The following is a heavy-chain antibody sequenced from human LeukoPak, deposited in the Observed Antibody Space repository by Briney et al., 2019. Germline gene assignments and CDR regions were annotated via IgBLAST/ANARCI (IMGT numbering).Heavy chain of an antibody. J-gene: IGHJ3*02. V-gene: IGHV4-59*08. D-gene: IGHD6-25*01. CDR1: GGSISSYY. CDR3: ARHETTNGAAPRPDIRDAFDI. Sequence: SETLSLTCTVSGGSISSYYWSWIRQPPGKGLEWIGYIYYSGSTNYNPSLKSRVTISVDTSKNQFSLKLSSVTAADTAVYYCARHETTNGAAPRPDIRDAFDIWGQGTMVIVSS. CDR2: IYYSGST.